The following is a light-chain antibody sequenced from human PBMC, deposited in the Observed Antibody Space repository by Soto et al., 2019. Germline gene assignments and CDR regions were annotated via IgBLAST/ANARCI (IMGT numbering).Light chain of an antibody. J-gene: IGLJ2*01. CDR2: DVS. CDR3: SSYTSSSIVV. Sequence: QSALTQPASVSGSPGQSITISCTGTSSDVGGYNYVSWYQQHQGKAPKLMIYDVSNRPSGVSNRFSGSKSGNTASLTISGLQAEDEADYYCSSYTSSSIVVFGGGTKLTVL. CDR1: SSDVGGYNY. V-gene: IGLV2-14*01.